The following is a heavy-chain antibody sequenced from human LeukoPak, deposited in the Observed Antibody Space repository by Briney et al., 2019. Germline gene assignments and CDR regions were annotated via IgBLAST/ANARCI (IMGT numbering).Heavy chain of an antibody. D-gene: IGHD1-26*01. Sequence: GGSLRLSCAASGFSFSNYEMNWVRQAPGRGLEWLSYISGGGSTKYYADSVKGRFTISRDNAKRSLYLQMNSLRAGDTAVYFCASYIVGPTLDYWGQGTLVTVSS. CDR3: ASYIVGPTLDY. J-gene: IGHJ4*02. CDR2: ISGGGSTK. V-gene: IGHV3-48*03. CDR1: GFSFSNYE.